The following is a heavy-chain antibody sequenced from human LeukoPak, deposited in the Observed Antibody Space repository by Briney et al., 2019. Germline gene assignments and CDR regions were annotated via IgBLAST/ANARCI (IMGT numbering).Heavy chain of an antibody. CDR1: GFTFSSYW. CDR2: IRQDGVKK. V-gene: IGHV3-7*01. Sequence: AGGSLRLSCAASGFTFSSYWMSWVRQAPGKGLEWVANIRQDGVKKNYVDSVKGRFTISRDNAKNSLYLQMNSLRAEDTAVYYCARDYNHYMDVWGKGTTVTVSS. CDR3: ARDYNHYMDV. J-gene: IGHJ6*03.